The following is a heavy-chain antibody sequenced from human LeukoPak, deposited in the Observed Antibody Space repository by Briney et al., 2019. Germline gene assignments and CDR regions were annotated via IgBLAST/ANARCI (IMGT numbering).Heavy chain of an antibody. J-gene: IGHJ4*02. Sequence: SVKVSCKASGGTFSSYAISCVRQAPRQGLEWMGGIIPIFGTANYAQKFQGRVTITADESTSTAYMELSSLRSEDTAVYYCARGPSYYYDSSGYYFDYWGQGTLVTVSS. CDR3: ARGPSYYYDSSGYYFDY. V-gene: IGHV1-69*01. D-gene: IGHD3-22*01. CDR1: GGTFSSYA. CDR2: IIPIFGTA.